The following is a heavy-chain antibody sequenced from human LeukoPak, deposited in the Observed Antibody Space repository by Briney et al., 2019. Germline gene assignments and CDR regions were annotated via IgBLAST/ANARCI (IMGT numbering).Heavy chain of an antibody. CDR1: GFTVSSNY. V-gene: IGHV3-53*01. D-gene: IGHD3-22*01. CDR2: IYSGGST. Sequence: PSETLSLTCTVSGFTVSSNYMSWVRQAPGKGLEWVSVIYSGGSTYYADSVKGRFTISRDNSKNTLYLQMNSLRAEDTAVYYCARCYDSSALMLTYWGQGTLVTVSS. CDR3: ARCYDSSALMLTY. J-gene: IGHJ4*02.